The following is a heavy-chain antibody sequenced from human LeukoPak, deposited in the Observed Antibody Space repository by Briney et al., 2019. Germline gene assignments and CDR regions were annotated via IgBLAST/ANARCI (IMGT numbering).Heavy chain of an antibody. CDR3: AKGAGYGDLGYFYYMDV. CDR1: GFTFSTYG. Sequence: PGGSLRLSCAATGFTFSTYGMHWVGQAPGKGLEWVAFVRYDGSGKYYVDSVKGRFTISRDNSRNTLYLQMNSLRAEDTAVYYCAKGAGYGDLGYFYYMDVWGKGTTVTVSS. CDR2: VRYDGSGK. D-gene: IGHD4-17*01. J-gene: IGHJ6*03. V-gene: IGHV3-30*02.